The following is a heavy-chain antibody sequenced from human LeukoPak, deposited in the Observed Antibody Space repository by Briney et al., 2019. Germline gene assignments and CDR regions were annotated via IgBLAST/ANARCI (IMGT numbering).Heavy chain of an antibody. CDR2: IIPIVGIT. CDR1: GGTFSSYA. CDR3: VREGYCSGGVCYGNWLDP. D-gene: IGHD2-15*01. Sequence: GASVKVSCKASGGTFSSYAISWVRQAPGQGLEWMGKIIPIVGITKNAQNFQGRVTITADTSTNTAYMELSSLRSEDTAFYYCVREGYCSGGVCYGNWLDPWGQGTLVTVSS. V-gene: IGHV1-69*04. J-gene: IGHJ5*02.